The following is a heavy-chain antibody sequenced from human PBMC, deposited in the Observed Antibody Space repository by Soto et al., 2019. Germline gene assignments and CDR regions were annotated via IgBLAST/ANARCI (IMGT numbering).Heavy chain of an antibody. J-gene: IGHJ6*02. D-gene: IGHD3-10*01. CDR1: GFTSSNYG. CDR2: IKSDGSST. V-gene: IGHV3-74*01. Sequence: PGGSLRLSCAASGFTSSNYGLHWSPQPPGKGLVWVSRIKSDGSSTSYADSVKGRFTISRDNAKNTLDLQMHGLRAEDMAVYYCARSVRSGSFPYYYYAMDVWGQGTTVTVSS. CDR3: ARSVRSGSFPYYYYAMDV.